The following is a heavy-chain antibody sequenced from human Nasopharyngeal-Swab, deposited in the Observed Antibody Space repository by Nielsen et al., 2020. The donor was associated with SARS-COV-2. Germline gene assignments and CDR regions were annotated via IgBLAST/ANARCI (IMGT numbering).Heavy chain of an antibody. CDR3: ATDYYDSSGAHGVFDY. CDR2: ISSSGSTI. D-gene: IGHD3-22*01. V-gene: IGHV3-11*01. J-gene: IGHJ4*02. Sequence: GESLKISCAASGFTFSDYYMSWICQAPGKGLEWVSYISSSGSTIYYADSVKGRFTISRDNAKNSLYLQMNSLRAEDTAVYYCATDYYDSSGAHGVFDYWGQGTLVTVSS. CDR1: GFTFSDYY.